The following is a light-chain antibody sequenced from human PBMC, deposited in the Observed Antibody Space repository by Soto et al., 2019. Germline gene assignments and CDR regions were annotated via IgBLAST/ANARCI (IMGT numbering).Light chain of an antibody. Sequence: QSALTQPASVSGSPGQSITISCTGTSSDVGGYNYVSWYQHHPGKDPKLLIYDVSNRPSGISNRFSGSKSDNTASLTISGLQPEDEDDYYCSSYTTSNTRQIVFGTGTKLTVL. V-gene: IGLV2-14*03. J-gene: IGLJ1*01. CDR3: SSYTTSNTRQIV. CDR2: DVS. CDR1: SSDVGGYNY.